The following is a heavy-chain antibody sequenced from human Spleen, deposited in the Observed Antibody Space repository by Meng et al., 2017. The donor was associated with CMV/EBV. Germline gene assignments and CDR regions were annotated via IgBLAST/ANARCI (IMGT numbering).Heavy chain of an antibody. CDR1: GGSFSGYY. D-gene: IGHD6-6*01. CDR3: ARVVGYSSSSGGFFDY. CDR2: INHSGST. Sequence: QVQAQLWGAGLLKPSETLSLTCAVYGGSFSGYYWSWIRQPPGKGLEWIGEINHSGSTNYNPSLKSRVTISVDTSKNQFSLKLSSVTTADTAVYYCARVVGYSSSSGGFFDYWGQGTLVTVSS. V-gene: IGHV4-34*01. J-gene: IGHJ4*02.